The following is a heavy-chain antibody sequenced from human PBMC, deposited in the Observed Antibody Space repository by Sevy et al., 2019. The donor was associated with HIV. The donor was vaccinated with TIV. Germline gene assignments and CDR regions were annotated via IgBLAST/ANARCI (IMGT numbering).Heavy chain of an antibody. D-gene: IGHD3-9*01. CDR3: AKDFTGYNGMDV. CDR1: GFTFSTHG. Sequence: GGSLRLSCAASGFTFSTHGMHWVRQAPGKGLEWVAVISYQGRNKFYGASVEGRFTISRDNSKMTLYLQMISLRMEDPAMYYWAKDFTGYNGMDVWGQGTMVTVSS. J-gene: IGHJ6*02. CDR2: ISYQGRNK. V-gene: IGHV3-30*18.